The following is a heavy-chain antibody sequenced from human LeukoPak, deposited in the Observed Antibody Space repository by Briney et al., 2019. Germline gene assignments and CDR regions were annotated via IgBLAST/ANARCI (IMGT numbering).Heavy chain of an antibody. CDR1: GGSISSYY. J-gene: IGHJ4*02. CDR3: ARAARGYFDY. CDR2: IYYSGST. V-gene: IGHV4-59*01. Sequence: SETLSLTCTVSGGSISSYYWSWIRQPPGKGLEWIGYIYYSGSTNYNPSLKSRVTISVDTSKNQFSLELSSVTAADTAVYYCARAARGYFDYWGQGTLVTVSS. D-gene: IGHD3-10*01.